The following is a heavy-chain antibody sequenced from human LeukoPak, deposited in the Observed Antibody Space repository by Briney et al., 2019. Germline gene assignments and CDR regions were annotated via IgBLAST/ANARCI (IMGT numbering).Heavy chain of an antibody. Sequence: GRSLRLSCAASGFTFSRNGMHWVRQSPGKGLEWVAVISYDGSKKYYADSVKGRFTISRDNSKNTLYVQMNSLRAEDTAVYYCAKEYCSGDCSSDYFDYWGQGTLVTVSS. J-gene: IGHJ4*02. V-gene: IGHV3-30*18. CDR2: ISYDGSKK. CDR1: GFTFSRNG. D-gene: IGHD2-21*02. CDR3: AKEYCSGDCSSDYFDY.